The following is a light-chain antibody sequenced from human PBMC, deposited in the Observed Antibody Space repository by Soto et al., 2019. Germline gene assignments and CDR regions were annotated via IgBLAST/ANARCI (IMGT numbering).Light chain of an antibody. CDR2: GAS. CDR1: QSVSSSY. CDR3: QQRSNWPQIT. Sequence: EIVLTQSPGTLSLSPVERATLSCRASQSVSSSYLAWYQQKPGQAPRLLIYGASSRATGIPDRFSGSGSGTDFTLTISRLEPEDFAVYYCQQRSNWPQITFGQGTRLEIK. V-gene: IGKV3D-20*02. J-gene: IGKJ5*01.